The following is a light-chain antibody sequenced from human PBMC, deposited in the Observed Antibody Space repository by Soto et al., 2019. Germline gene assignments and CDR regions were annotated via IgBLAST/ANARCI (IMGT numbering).Light chain of an antibody. J-gene: IGKJ2*01. Sequence: DIQMTQSPSTLSASVGDRVTITCRASQSITTWLAWYQQKPGKAPKLLIYKASTLESGVPSRFSGSGSGTEFTLTISSLQPDDFATYYCQQYNSYPYTFGQGTKLEIK. CDR2: KAS. CDR1: QSITTW. CDR3: QQYNSYPYT. V-gene: IGKV1-5*03.